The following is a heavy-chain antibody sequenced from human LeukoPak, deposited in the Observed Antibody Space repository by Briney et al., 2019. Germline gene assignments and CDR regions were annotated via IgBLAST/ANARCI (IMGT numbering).Heavy chain of an antibody. D-gene: IGHD3-22*01. J-gene: IGHJ4*02. CDR3: AGGVVYYRFDY. CDR2: INPNTGDT. Sequence: ASVKVSCKASGYTLTEYYMHWVRQAPGQGLEWMGWINPNTGDTNYAQKFEARVTMTRDTSISTAYMEVSGLRSDDTAVYYCAGGVVYYRFDYWGQGTLVTVSS. V-gene: IGHV1-2*02. CDR1: GYTLTEYY.